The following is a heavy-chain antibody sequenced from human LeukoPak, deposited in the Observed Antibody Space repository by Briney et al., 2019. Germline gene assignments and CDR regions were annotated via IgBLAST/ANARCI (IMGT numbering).Heavy chain of an antibody. D-gene: IGHD3-22*01. CDR2: INPSGGST. CDR3: ARTARLRYYDSSGYFPYYFDY. Sequence: ASVKVSCKASGYTFTSYYMHWVRQAPGQGLEWMGIINPSGGSTSYAQKFQGRVTMTRDTSTSTVYMELSSLRSEDTAVYYCARTARLRYYDSSGYFPYYFDYWGQGTLGTVSS. CDR1: GYTFTSYY. J-gene: IGHJ4*02. V-gene: IGHV1-46*01.